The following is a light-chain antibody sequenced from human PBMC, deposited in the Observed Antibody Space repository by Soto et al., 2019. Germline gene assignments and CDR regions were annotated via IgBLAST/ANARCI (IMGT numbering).Light chain of an antibody. CDR1: QSISSW. CDR2: KAS. CDR3: QHYNSYSEA. Sequence: GDRVTITCRASQSISSWLAWYQQKQGKAPKLLIYKASTLKSGVPSRFSGSGSGTELTITISSLQPDDFATYYCQHYNSYSEAFGQGTKVDIK. J-gene: IGKJ1*01. V-gene: IGKV1-5*03.